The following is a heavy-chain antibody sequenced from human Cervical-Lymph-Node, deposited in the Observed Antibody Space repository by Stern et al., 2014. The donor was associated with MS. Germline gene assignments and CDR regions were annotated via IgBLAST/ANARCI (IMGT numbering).Heavy chain of an antibody. J-gene: IGHJ4*02. CDR2: ISNDGSNK. CDR1: GFIFSSYG. D-gene: IGHD2-21*01. Sequence: QVQLVESGGGVVQPGRSLRLSCVASGFIFSSYGMHWVRQAPGKGLEWVAVISNDGSNKNYADSVRGRFTISRDNSKNTLYLQLSSLRAEDTALYFCAKPAYCGSIDCHRRHVDKWGQGTLVTVSS. CDR3: AKPAYCGSIDCHRRHVDK. V-gene: IGHV3-30*18.